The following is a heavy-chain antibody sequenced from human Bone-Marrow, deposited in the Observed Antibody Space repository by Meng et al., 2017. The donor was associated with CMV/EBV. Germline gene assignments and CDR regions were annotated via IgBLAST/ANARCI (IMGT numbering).Heavy chain of an antibody. Sequence: GESLKISCKGSGYSFTSYWIGWVRQMPGKGLEWMGIIYPGDSDTRYSPSFQGQVTISADKSISTAYMELSRLRSDDTAVYYCARFYDTSGADYWGQGTLVTVSS. CDR2: IYPGDSDT. CDR1: GYSFTSYW. CDR3: ARFYDTSGADY. V-gene: IGHV5-51*01. D-gene: IGHD3-22*01. J-gene: IGHJ4*02.